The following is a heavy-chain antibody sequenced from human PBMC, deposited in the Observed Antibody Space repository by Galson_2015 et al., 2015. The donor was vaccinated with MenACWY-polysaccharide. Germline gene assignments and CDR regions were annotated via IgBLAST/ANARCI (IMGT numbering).Heavy chain of an antibody. Sequence: SLRLCGAGSGVTLSNYGMSWVRQAPGRGLEWVSVISDRVESTDYADSASGRFAGSSDNSRNTLYLQMNSLRGDNTAVYFCARGSNIWKYLDYWGQGALVTVSS. D-gene: IGHD2/OR15-2a*01. CDR3: ARGSNIWKYLDY. CDR2: ISDRVEST. J-gene: IGHJ4*02. CDR1: GVTLSNYG. V-gene: IGHV3-23*01.